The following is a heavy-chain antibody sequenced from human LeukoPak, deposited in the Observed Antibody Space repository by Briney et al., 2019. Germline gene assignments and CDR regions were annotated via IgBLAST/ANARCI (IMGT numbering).Heavy chain of an antibody. Sequence: GGSPRLSCAASGFTFSSHWMSWVRQTPGKGLERVATIKQDGSEKYYVGSVNGRFTISRDNAKNSLYLQMNSLRAEDTGMYYCARDFGRPTTFDYWGQGTLVTVSS. J-gene: IGHJ4*02. V-gene: IGHV3-7*03. CDR3: ARDFGRPTTFDY. CDR1: GFTFSSHW. CDR2: IKQDGSEK. D-gene: IGHD3-3*01.